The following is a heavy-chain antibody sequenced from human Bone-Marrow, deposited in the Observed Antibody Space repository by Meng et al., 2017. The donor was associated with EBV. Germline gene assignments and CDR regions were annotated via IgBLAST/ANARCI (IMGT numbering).Heavy chain of an antibody. CDR2: IIPIFGTA. J-gene: IGHJ4*02. CDR3: ASATNTAMVPTLTY. V-gene: IGHV1-69*01. Sequence: VRLVAVRAAVKKPVASGKVSCKASGGTLRSYAISWVRQAPGQGLEWMGGIIPIFGTANYAQKFQGRVTITADESTSTAYMELSSLRSEDTAVYYCASATNTAMVPTLTYWGQGTLVTVSS. D-gene: IGHD5-18*01. CDR1: GGTLRSYA.